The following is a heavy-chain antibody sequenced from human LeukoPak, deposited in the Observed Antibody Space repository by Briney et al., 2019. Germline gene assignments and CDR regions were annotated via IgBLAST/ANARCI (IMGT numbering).Heavy chain of an antibody. CDR2: IIPIFGTA. D-gene: IGHD2-15*01. V-gene: IGHV1-69*01. J-gene: IGHJ5*02. CDR3: ARVPTCSGGSCYYEYNWFDP. Sequence: SVKVSCKASGGTFSSYAISWVRQAPGQGLEWMGGIIPIFGTANYAQKFQGRVTITADESTSTAYMELSSLRSEDTAVYYCARVPTCSGGSCYYEYNWFDPWGQGTLVTVSS. CDR1: GGTFSSYA.